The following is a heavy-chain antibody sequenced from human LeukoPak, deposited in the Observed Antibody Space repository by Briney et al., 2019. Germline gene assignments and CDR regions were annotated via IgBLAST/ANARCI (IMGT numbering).Heavy chain of an antibody. CDR1: GYTFTSYH. CDR3: ARGRRVVVAGVALPGFDP. V-gene: IGHV1-46*01. D-gene: IGHD2-2*01. J-gene: IGHJ5*02. Sequence: ASVKVSCKASGYTFTSYHIHWVRQAPGQGLEWMGIINPSGGSTTYAQKFQGRVTMTRDTSTSTVYMELSSLRSEDTAVYYCARGRRVVVAGVALPGFDPWGQGTLVTVSS. CDR2: INPSGGST.